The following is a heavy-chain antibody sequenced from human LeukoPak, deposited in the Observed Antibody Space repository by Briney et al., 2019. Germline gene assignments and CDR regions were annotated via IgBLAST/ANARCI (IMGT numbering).Heavy chain of an antibody. CDR3: ARRFRAVAGFNWFDP. J-gene: IGHJ5*02. Sequence: SVKVSCKASGGTFSSYAISWVRQAPGQGLEWMGGIIPIFGTANYAQKFQGRVTITADESTSTAYMELSSLRSEDTAVYYCARRFRAVAGFNWFDPWGQGTLVTVSS. CDR1: GGTFSSYA. CDR2: IIPIFGTA. D-gene: IGHD6-19*01. V-gene: IGHV1-69*13.